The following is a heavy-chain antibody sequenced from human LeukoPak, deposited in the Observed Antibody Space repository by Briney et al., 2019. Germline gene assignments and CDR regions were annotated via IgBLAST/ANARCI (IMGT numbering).Heavy chain of an antibody. CDR3: ARSLYYYDSGSSNWFDP. V-gene: IGHV4-30-2*01. J-gene: IGHJ5*02. CDR1: GGSISSGGYY. CDR2: IYHSGST. Sequence: SQTLSLTCTVSGGSISSGGYYWSWIRQPPGKGLEWIGYIYHSGSTYYNPSLKSRVTISVDRSKNQFSLKLSSVTAADTAVYYCARSLYYYDSGSSNWFDPWGQGTLVTVSS. D-gene: IGHD3-10*01.